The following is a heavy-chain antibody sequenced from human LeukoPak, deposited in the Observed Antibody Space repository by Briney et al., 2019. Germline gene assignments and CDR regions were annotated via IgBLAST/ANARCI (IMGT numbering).Heavy chain of an antibody. CDR3: ARDTGGYSYGLYY. D-gene: IGHD5-18*01. J-gene: IGHJ4*02. Sequence: SETLSLTCTVSGGSISSSSYYWGWIRQPPGKGLEWIGSIYYSGSTYYNPSLKSRVTISVDTSKNQFSLKLSSVTAADTAVYYCARDTGGYSYGLYYWGQGTPVTVSS. CDR1: GGSISSSSYY. V-gene: IGHV4-39*07. CDR2: IYYSGST.